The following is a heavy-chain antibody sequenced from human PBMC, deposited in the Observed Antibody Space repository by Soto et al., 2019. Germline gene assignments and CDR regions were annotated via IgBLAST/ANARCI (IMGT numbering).Heavy chain of an antibody. CDR2: ISYDGSNK. V-gene: IGHV3-30*18. D-gene: IGHD3-10*01. CDR1: GFTFSSYG. Sequence: GGSLRLSCAASGFTFSSYGMHWVRQAPGKGLEWVAVISYDGSNKYYADSVKGRFTISRDNSKNTLYLQMNSLRAEDTAVYYCGKDLHYDGSSAPRIVYGIEVCEKESRVT. J-gene: IGHJ6*01. CDR3: GKDLHYDGSSAPRIVYGIEV.